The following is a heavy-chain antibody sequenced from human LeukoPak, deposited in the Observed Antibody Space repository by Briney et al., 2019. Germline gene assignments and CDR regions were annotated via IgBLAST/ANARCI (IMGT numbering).Heavy chain of an antibody. V-gene: IGHV3-23*01. Sequence: GGSLRLSCVASEFTFANHAMSWVRQAPGKGLEWISAISGTGGSTFYAGSVKGRFTISRDNSKNTLYLQMNSLRAEDTAVYYCAKPRTTGYADYWGQGTLVTVSS. CDR1: EFTFANHA. CDR3: AKPRTTGYADY. J-gene: IGHJ4*02. D-gene: IGHD1-14*01. CDR2: ISGTGGST.